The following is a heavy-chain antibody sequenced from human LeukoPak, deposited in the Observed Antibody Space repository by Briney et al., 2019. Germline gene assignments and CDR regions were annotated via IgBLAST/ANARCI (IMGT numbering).Heavy chain of an antibody. V-gene: IGHV3-48*01. D-gene: IGHD1-14*01. CDR1: GFTFDIYG. J-gene: IGHJ4*02. Sequence: PGGSLRLSCAASGFTFDIYGMNWVRQAPGKGLEWVSFITGGSNTMYYADSVKGRFTISRDNARNTLYLQMNGLRAEYTAVYYCARGGLEPVDYWGQGTLVTVSS. CDR3: ARGGLEPVDY. CDR2: ITGGSNTM.